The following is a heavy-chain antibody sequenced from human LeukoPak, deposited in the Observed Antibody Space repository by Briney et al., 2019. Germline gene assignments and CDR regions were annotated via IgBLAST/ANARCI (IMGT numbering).Heavy chain of an antibody. J-gene: IGHJ6*03. CDR2: IYPGDSDT. V-gene: IGHV5-51*01. CDR1: GYSFTSYW. CDR3: ARLLGNLYYDLWSGYYTPFYYYYMDV. Sequence: GESLKISCKGSGYSFTSYWIGWVRQMPGKGLEWMGIIYPGDSDTRYSPSFQGQVTISADKSISTAYLQWSSLKASDTAMYYCARLLGNLYYDLWSGYYTPFYYYYMDVWGKGTTVTVSS. D-gene: IGHD3-3*01.